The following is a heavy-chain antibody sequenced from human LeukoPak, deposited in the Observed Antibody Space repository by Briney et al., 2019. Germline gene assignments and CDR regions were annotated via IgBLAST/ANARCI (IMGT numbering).Heavy chain of an antibody. Sequence: NPSETLSLTCTVSGGSISSYYWSWIRQPPGKGLEWIGYIYYSGRTNYNPSLKSRVTISVDTSKNQFSLKLSSVTAADTAVYYCARELVGATGWFDPWGQGTLVTVSS. J-gene: IGHJ5*02. V-gene: IGHV4-59*12. CDR1: GGSISSYY. CDR2: IYYSGRT. CDR3: ARELVGATGWFDP. D-gene: IGHD1-26*01.